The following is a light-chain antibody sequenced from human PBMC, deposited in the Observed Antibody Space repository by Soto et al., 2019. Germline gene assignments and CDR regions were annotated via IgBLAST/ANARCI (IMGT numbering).Light chain of an antibody. CDR1: SSDVGRYNY. CDR3: SSYTSDTTHV. Sequence: QSALTQPASVSGSPGQSITISCTGTSSDVGRYNYVSWYQQHPGKAPKLMIYDVSSRPSGVSTRFSGSKSGNTASLTISGLQAEDEADYYCSSYTSDTTHVFGTGTKLTVL. J-gene: IGLJ1*01. CDR2: DVS. V-gene: IGLV2-14*01.